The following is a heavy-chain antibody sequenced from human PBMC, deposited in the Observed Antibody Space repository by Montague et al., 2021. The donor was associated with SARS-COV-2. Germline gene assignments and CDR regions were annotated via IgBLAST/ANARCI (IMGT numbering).Heavy chain of an antibody. CDR2: IYYSGST. Sequence: SETLSLTCTVSGGSISSYYWSWIRQPPGKGLEWIGYIYYSGSTNYNPSLKSRVTISVDTSKNQFSLKLSSVTAAATAVYYCARGGDMNWFDPWGQGTLVTVSS. V-gene: IGHV4-59*01. CDR3: ARGGDMNWFDP. D-gene: IGHD2-21*01. CDR1: GGSISSYY. J-gene: IGHJ5*02.